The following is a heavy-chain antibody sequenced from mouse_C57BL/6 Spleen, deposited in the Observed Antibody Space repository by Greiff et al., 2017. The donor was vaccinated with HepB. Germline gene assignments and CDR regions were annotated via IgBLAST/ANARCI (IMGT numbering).Heavy chain of an antibody. J-gene: IGHJ3*01. Sequence: EVKLMESGGGLVKPGGSLKLSCAASGFTFSSYTMSWVRQTPEKRLEWVATISGGGGNTYYPDSVKGRFTISRDNAKNTLYLQMSSLRSEDTALYYCARQGSGGGFYWGQGTLVTVSA. V-gene: IGHV5-9*01. CDR3: ARQGSGGGFY. D-gene: IGHD4-1*01. CDR1: GFTFSSYT. CDR2: ISGGGGNT.